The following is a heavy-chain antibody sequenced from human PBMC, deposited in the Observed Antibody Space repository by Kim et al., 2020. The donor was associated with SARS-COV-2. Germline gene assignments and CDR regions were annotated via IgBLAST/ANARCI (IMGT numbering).Heavy chain of an antibody. D-gene: IGHD3-22*01. Sequence: GVTIEYAASVKGRNTISRDDYRNDAYLQMNGLKTEDTAVYYCARGHTMIPFWGQGTLVTVSS. CDR2: GVTI. CDR3: ARGHTMIPF. V-gene: IGHV3-49*02. J-gene: IGHJ4*02.